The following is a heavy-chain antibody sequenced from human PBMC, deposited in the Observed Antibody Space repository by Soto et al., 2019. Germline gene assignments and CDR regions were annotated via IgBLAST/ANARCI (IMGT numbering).Heavy chain of an antibody. Sequence: GGSLRLSCAASGFTFDDYSIHWVRQAPWKGLEWVSGISWNSVTKGYADSVKGRFTISRDNAKNSLYLQMSGLRAEDTAFYCYVKDVIGYFSAGNGFPDSYLDYWGQGALVAV. V-gene: IGHV3-9*01. J-gene: IGHJ4*02. CDR2: ISWNSVTK. CDR3: VKDVIGYFSAGNGFPDSYLDY. CDR1: GFTFDDYS. D-gene: IGHD2-15*01.